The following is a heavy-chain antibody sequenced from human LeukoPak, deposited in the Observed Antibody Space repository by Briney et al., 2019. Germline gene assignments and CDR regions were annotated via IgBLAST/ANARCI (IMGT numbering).Heavy chain of an antibody. CDR3: ARQGLRFSLSGFWFDP. J-gene: IGHJ5*02. CDR2: IYRSGST. D-gene: IGHD3-3*01. Sequence: PSETLSLTCSGSNYSISNSLYWGWLRQPPGKGLEWIGSIYRSGSTFYNPSLKSRVTISLDTSKNQFSLKLSSVTAADTAVYYCARQGLRFSLSGFWFDPWGQGTLVTVSS. V-gene: IGHV4-38-2*02. CDR1: NYSISNSLY.